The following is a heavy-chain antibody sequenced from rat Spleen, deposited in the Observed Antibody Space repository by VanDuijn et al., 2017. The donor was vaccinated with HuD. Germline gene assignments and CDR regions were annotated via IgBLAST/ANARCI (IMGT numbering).Heavy chain of an antibody. J-gene: IGHJ2*01. CDR2: ITHIGATS. CDR3: TRENRVFDY. D-gene: IGHD1-11*01. V-gene: IGHV5-31*01. Sequence: EVHLVESGGGLVQPGGSLKLSCVASGLTFNNYWMTWIRQAPGKGLEWVATITHIGATSYYPDSAKGRFPISREDGRSTLYLQMNCLRSEDTATYYCTRENRVFDYWGQGVMVTVSS. CDR1: GLTFNNYW.